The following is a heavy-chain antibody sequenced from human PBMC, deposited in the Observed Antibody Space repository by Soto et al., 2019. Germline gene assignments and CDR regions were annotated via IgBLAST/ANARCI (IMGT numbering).Heavy chain of an antibody. CDR1: GYTFTNYG. Sequence: QVQLVQSGAEVKNPGASVKVSCTASGYTFTNYGISWVRQAPGQGLEWMGWINPYDGNTNYVQKFQGRVTMTTDTSTSTAYMEVKSLTSNDTAVYYCATTTAGDYWGQGTLVTVSS. J-gene: IGHJ4*02. D-gene: IGHD6-13*01. CDR3: ATTTAGDY. CDR2: INPYDGNT. V-gene: IGHV1-18*04.